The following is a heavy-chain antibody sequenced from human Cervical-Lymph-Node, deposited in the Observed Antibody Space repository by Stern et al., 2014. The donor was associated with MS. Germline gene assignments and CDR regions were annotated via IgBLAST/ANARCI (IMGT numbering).Heavy chain of an antibody. D-gene: IGHD3-16*01. CDR3: ERRILLGAYDV. CDR1: GYGFDTYW. CDR2: IYPDDSDT. Sequence: EVQLVESGAEVKKPGDSLKISCQASGYGFDTYWIAWVRQMPDKGLEWMGIIYPDDSDTTYSPSFQGQVIISVDKSLNTAYLQWRSLEVSDSAMYFCERRILLGAYDVWGQGTRVTVSS. J-gene: IGHJ3*01. V-gene: IGHV5-51*01.